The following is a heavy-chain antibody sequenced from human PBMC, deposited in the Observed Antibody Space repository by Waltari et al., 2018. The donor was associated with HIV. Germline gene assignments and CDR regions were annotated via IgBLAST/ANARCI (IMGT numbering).Heavy chain of an antibody. Sequence: QVQLQQWGAGLLKPSETLSLTCAVYGTSFNIYYWNWIRQPPGKGLEWIGYINQGGSTNFNPSIKSRVTISVDTSKNQFSLKMTSVTAADTAFYYCARGPLGWGRGYGLAWFFDVWGRGTLVTVSS. V-gene: IGHV4-34*02. CDR3: ARGPLGWGRGYGLAWFFDV. J-gene: IGHJ2*01. CDR2: INQGGST. D-gene: IGHD5-12*01. CDR1: GTSFNIYY.